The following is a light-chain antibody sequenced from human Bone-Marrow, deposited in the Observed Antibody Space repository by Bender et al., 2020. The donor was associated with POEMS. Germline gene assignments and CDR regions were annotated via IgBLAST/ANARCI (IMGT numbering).Light chain of an antibody. V-gene: IGLV2-23*02. Sequence: QSALTQPASVSGSRGQSITISCTGTSSNLGTFNLVSWYQQHPGKAPKRIIYEVNKRPSGVSNRFSASKSGNTASLTISGLQDEDEADYYCCSYAGDVVFGGGTKLTVL. CDR1: SSNLGTFNL. J-gene: IGLJ2*01. CDR3: CSYAGDVV. CDR2: EVN.